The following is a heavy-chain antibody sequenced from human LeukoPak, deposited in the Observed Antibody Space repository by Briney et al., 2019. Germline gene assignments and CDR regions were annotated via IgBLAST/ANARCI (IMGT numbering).Heavy chain of an antibody. CDR2: IYYSGST. V-gene: IGHV4-59*11. J-gene: IGHJ4*02. Sequence: SETLSLTCKVSGGSMSSHYWSWIRQPPGKGLEWIGDIYYSGSTNYNPSLNSRVTISLDTSKYQFSLNLRSVTAADTAVYYCARDDRSGYSTLGYWGQGTLVTVSS. CDR3: ARDDRSGYSTLGY. D-gene: IGHD3-22*01. CDR1: GGSMSSHY.